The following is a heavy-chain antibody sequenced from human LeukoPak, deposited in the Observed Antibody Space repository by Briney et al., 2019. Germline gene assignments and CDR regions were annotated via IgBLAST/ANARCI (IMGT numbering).Heavy chain of an antibody. J-gene: IGHJ4*02. CDR3: ARAGQGDFWSGLRYFDY. D-gene: IGHD3-3*01. CDR1: GGSISRYY. V-gene: IGHV4-59*01. CDR2: IYYSGST. Sequence: SETLSLTCTVSGGSISRYYWSWIRQPPGKGLEWIGYIYYSGSTNYNPSLKSRVTISVDTSKNHFSLKLSSVTAADTAVYYRARAGQGDFWSGLRYFDYWGQGTLVTVSS.